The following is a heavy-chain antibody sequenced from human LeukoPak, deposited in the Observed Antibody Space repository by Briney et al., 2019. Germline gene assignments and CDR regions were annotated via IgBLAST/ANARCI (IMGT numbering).Heavy chain of an antibody. D-gene: IGHD5-24*01. CDR3: ARGGPWVVATINDYYLDV. J-gene: IGHJ6*03. Sequence: ASVTVSCQASGYNFITIDTRWVRQAPGQGLEWMGWSSAYNGDGNFVKKSQGRVTMTTGTSTNTAYMKLRSLRYDDTAVYYCARGGPWVVATINDYYLDVWGKGTTVTVSS. CDR2: SSAYNGDG. CDR1: GYNFITID. V-gene: IGHV1-18*01.